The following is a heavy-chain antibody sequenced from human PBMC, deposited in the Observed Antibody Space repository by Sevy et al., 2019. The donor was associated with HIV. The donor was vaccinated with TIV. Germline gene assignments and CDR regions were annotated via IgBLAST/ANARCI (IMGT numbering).Heavy chain of an antibody. D-gene: IGHD1-26*01. J-gene: IGHJ3*01. CDR1: GYSFPSHD. V-gene: IGHV1-8*01. CDR3: ARTGGTFDV. CDR2: TKPNSGNT. Sequence: ASVKVSCKASGYSFPSHDINWVRQASGQGLEWMGWTKPNSGNTGYAQKFKGRVTLTRNTSISTAYMEVSSLTSEDTAVYYCARTGGTFDVWGQGTMVTVSS.